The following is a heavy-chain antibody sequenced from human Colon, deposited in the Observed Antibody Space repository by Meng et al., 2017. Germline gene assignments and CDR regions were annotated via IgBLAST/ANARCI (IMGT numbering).Heavy chain of an antibody. CDR1: GGSIVDYY. J-gene: IGHJ4*02. CDR2: FHYSAGT. CDR3: TREGTDGYNYFDY. D-gene: IGHD5-24*01. Sequence: SETLSLTCTVSGGSIVDYYWSWIRQPPGKGLEWIAYFHYSAGTQYNPSLKSRVTISVDTSKNQVSLKLSSVTAADTAVYFCTREGTDGYNYFDYWSQGTLVTVSS. V-gene: IGHV4-59*01.